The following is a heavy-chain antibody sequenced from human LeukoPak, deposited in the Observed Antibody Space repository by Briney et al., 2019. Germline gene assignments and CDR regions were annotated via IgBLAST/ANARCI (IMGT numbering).Heavy chain of an antibody. CDR1: GGTFSSYA. D-gene: IGHD1-26*01. CDR3: ARDWRVGATDDLDY. Sequence: EASVKVSCKASGGTFSSYAISWVRQAPGQGLEWMGGIIPIFGTANYAQKFQGRVTITADESTSTAYMELSSLRSEDTAVYYCARDWRVGATDDLDYWGQGTLVTVSS. CDR2: IIPIFGTA. V-gene: IGHV1-69*13. J-gene: IGHJ4*02.